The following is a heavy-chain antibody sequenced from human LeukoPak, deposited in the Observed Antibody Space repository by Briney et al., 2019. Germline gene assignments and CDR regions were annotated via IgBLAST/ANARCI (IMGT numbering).Heavy chain of an antibody. Sequence: GESLKISCKGSGYSFTSYWIGWVRQMPGKGLEWMGIIYPGDSDTRYNPSFQGQVTISADKSISTAYLQWSSLKASDTAMYYCARQRDSSGYYSGFSYWGQGTLVTVSS. D-gene: IGHD3-22*01. CDR2: IYPGDSDT. CDR3: ARQRDSSGYYSGFSY. J-gene: IGHJ4*02. CDR1: GYSFTSYW. V-gene: IGHV5-51*01.